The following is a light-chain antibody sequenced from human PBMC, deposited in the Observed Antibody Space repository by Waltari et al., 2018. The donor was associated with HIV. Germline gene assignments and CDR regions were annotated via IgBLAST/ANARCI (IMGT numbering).Light chain of an antibody. V-gene: IGLV2-14*01. J-gene: IGLJ3*02. CDR2: EVS. CDR3: SSYTSSSTRV. CDR1: SSDAGGYNY. Sequence: QSALTQPASVSGSPGQSITISCTGTSSDAGGYNYVSWYQQHPGKSPKLMIYEVSNRPSGVSNRFSGSKSGNTASLTISGLQAEDEADYYCSSYTSSSTRVFGGGTNLTVL.